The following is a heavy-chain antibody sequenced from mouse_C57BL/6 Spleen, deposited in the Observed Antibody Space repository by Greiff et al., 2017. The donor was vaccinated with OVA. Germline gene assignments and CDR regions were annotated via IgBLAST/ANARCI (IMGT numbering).Heavy chain of an antibody. Sequence: QVQLKESGPELVKPGASVKISCKASGYAFSSSWMNWVKQRPGKGLEWIGRIYPGDGDTNYNGKFKGKATLTADKSSSTAYMQLSILTSEDSAVYFCARPRYVYDGYYFDYWGQGTTLTVSS. CDR2: IYPGDGDT. CDR3: ARPRYVYDGYYFDY. CDR1: GYAFSSSW. J-gene: IGHJ2*01. D-gene: IGHD2-2*01. V-gene: IGHV1-82*01.